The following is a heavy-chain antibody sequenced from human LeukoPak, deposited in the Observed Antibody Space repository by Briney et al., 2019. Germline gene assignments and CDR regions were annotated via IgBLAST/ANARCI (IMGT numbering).Heavy chain of an antibody. CDR2: IYYSGST. CDR3: ARVRYSSSSNYYYYYMDV. Sequence: SETLSLTCTVSGGSISSSSYYWGWIRQPPGKGLEWIGSIYYSGSTYYNPSLKSRVTISVDTSKDQFSLKLSSVTAADTAVYYCARVRYSSSSNYYYYYMDVWGKGTTVTVSS. J-gene: IGHJ6*03. D-gene: IGHD6-6*01. V-gene: IGHV4-39*07. CDR1: GGSISSSSYY.